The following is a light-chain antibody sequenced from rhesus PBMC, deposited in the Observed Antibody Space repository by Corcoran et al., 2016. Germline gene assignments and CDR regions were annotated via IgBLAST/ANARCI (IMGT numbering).Light chain of an antibody. CDR3: QQHDNSPPS. CDR2: RAS. V-gene: IGKV1-69*01. Sequence: DIQMTQSPSSLSASVGDRVTITCRASQGISNWLAWYQQKPGKAPRLQIYRASNLETGVPSRFSGSGSGTDFTPTISSLQPEDIATYYCQQHDNSPPSFGQGTKVEIK. J-gene: IGKJ2*01. CDR1: QGISNW.